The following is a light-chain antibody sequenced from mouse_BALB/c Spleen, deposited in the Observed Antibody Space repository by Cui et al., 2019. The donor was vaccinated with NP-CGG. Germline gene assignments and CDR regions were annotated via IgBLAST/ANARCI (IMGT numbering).Light chain of an antibody. Sequence: QAVVTQESALTTSPGETVTLTCRSSTGAVTTSNYANWVQEKPDHLFTGLIGGTNNRAPGVPARFSRSLIGDKAALTITGPQTEDEAIYFCALWYSNHWVFGGGTKLTVL. CDR3: ALWYSNHWV. V-gene: IGLV1*01. CDR2: GTN. CDR1: TGAVTTSNY. J-gene: IGLJ1*01.